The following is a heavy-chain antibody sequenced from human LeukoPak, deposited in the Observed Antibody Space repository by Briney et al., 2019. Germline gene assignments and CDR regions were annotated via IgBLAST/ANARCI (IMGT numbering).Heavy chain of an antibody. J-gene: IGHJ4*02. CDR1: GGSISSYY. V-gene: IGHV4-59*01. CDR2: IYYSGST. D-gene: IGHD5-18*01. Sequence: SETLSLTCTVSGGSISSYYWSWIRQPPGKGLEWIGYIYYSGSTNYNPSLKSRVTISVDTSKNQFSLKLSSVTAADTAVYYCARSPGGIQLWFLGYWGQGTLVTVSS. CDR3: ARSPGGIQLWFLGY.